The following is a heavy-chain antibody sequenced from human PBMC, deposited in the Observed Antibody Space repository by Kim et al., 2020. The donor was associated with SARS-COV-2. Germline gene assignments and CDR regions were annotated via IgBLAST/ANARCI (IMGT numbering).Heavy chain of an antibody. CDR1: GYTFSNYA. V-gene: IGHV7-4-1*02. CDR2: INTDTGSP. J-gene: IGHJ4*02. CDR3: ARDRSPDSSSLLF. D-gene: IGHD6-13*01. Sequence: ASVKVSCKASGYTFSNYALNWVRQAPGQGPEWMGRINTDTGSPTYAQGLTGRFVLSLDTSVSTTYLHINSLKADDTAVYFCARDRSPDSSSLLFWGQGT.